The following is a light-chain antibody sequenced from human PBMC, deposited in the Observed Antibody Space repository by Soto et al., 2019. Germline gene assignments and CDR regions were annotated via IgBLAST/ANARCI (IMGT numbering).Light chain of an antibody. CDR1: SSDVGGYNY. Sequence: QSALTQPPSASGSPGQSVTISCTGTSSDVGGYNYVSWYQQHPGKAPKLMIYEVSKRPSGVPDRFSGSKAGNTASLTVSVLQAEDEAYYYCSSFARSNNWNFGTRTKVTVL. CDR2: EVS. J-gene: IGLJ1*01. V-gene: IGLV2-8*01. CDR3: SSFARSNNWN.